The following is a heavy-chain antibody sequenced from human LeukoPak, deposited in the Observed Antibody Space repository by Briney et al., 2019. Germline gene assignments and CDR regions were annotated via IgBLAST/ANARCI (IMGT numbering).Heavy chain of an antibody. CDR3: ARRAAANWYFDL. D-gene: IGHD6-25*01. CDR2: ISNTEST. Sequence: PSETLSLTCTVSGTSISSSHWSWIRQPPGKGLECLGYISNTESTTYNPSLKSRVTISLDTSKNQFSLELKSVTAADTAVYYCARRAAANWYFDLWGRGTLVTVSS. V-gene: IGHV4-59*08. CDR1: GTSISSSH. J-gene: IGHJ2*01.